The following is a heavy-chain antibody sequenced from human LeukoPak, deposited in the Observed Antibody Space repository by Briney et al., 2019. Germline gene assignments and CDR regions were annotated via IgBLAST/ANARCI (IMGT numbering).Heavy chain of an antibody. J-gene: IGHJ4*02. V-gene: IGHV4-59*12. D-gene: IGHD2-2*01. CDR1: GGSISSYY. CDR2: IYYSGST. Sequence: NASETLSLTCTVSGGSISSYYWSWIRQPPGKGLEWIGYIYYSGSTYYNPSLKSRVTISVDTSKNQFSLKLSSVTAADTAVYYCARVRCSSTSCYFDYWGQGTLVTVSS. CDR3: ARVRCSSTSCYFDY.